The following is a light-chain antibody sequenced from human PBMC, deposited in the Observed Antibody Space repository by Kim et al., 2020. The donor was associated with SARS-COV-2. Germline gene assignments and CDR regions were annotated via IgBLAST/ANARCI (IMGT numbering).Light chain of an antibody. CDR3: AAWDGSLNGWV. CDR1: SSNIGSNT. Sequence: QSVLTQPPSASGTPGQRVTISCSGSSSNIGSNTVNWYQQLPGTAPKLLIYSNNQRPSGVPDRFSGSKSGTSASLAISGLQSEDEADYYCAAWDGSLNGWVFGGGTKL. CDR2: SNN. V-gene: IGLV1-44*01. J-gene: IGLJ3*02.